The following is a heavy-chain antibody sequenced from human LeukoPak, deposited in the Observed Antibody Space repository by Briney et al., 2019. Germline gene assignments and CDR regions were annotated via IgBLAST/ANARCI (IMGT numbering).Heavy chain of an antibody. Sequence: SETLSLTCTVSGGSISSYYWGWIRQPPGKGLEWIGSIYYSGSTYYNPSLKSRVTISVDTSKNQFSLKLSSVTAADTAVYYCARLGTSSWYAEPYYFDYWGQGTLVTVSS. V-gene: IGHV4-39*01. CDR1: GGSISSYY. CDR3: ARLGTSSWYAEPYYFDY. D-gene: IGHD6-13*01. CDR2: IYYSGST. J-gene: IGHJ4*02.